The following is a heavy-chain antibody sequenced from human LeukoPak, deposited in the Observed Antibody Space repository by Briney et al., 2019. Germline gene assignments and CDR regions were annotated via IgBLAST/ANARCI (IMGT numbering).Heavy chain of an antibody. D-gene: IGHD5-18*01. Sequence: LSLTCTVSGDPGSSSNYYWGWIRQAPGKGLEWVSYISSSGSTIYYADSVKGRFTISRDNAKNSLYLQMNSLRAEDTAVYYCARAVGIQLAYYFDYWGQGTLVTVSS. V-gene: IGHV3-11*01. CDR2: ISSSGSTI. CDR3: ARAVGIQLAYYFDY. J-gene: IGHJ4*02. CDR1: GDPGSSSNYY.